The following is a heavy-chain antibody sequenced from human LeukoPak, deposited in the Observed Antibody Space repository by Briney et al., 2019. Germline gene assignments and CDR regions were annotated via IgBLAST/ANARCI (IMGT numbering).Heavy chain of an antibody. D-gene: IGHD1-26*01. Sequence: GGSLRLSWAVSGFTVSSYWMSWVRQAPGKGLEWVANIKKDGSDKFYVDSVKGRFTISRDNAKNSLYLQMNSLRAEDTAVYYCAREEDGSYYYWGQGTLVTVSS. J-gene: IGHJ4*02. CDR2: IKKDGSDK. V-gene: IGHV3-7*01. CDR1: GFTVSSYW. CDR3: AREEDGSYYY.